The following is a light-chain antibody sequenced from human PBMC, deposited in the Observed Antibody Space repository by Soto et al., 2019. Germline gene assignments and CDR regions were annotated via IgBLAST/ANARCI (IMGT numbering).Light chain of an antibody. V-gene: IGLV2-8*01. Sequence: QSALTQPPSASGSPGQSVTISCTGTSSDVGGYNFVFWYQQHPGKAPKLLIYEVSQRPPGVPDRFSGSKSGNTASLIVSGLQAEDEADYYCSSSAFTNGLVFGTGTKLTVL. CDR2: EVS. J-gene: IGLJ1*01. CDR3: SSSAFTNGLV. CDR1: SSDVGGYNF.